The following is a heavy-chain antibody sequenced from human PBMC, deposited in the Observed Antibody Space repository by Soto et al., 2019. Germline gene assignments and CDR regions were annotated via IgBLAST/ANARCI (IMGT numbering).Heavy chain of an antibody. CDR1: GFTFSSYA. CDR2: IVGSGGST. D-gene: IGHD3-10*01. Sequence: EVQLLESGGGLVQPGGSLRLSCAASGFTFSSYAMSWVRQAPGKGLECVASIVGSGGSTYYADSVKGRFTISRDNSKNTLYLQMNSLRAEDTAVYYCAKFRGYGSGSYYFDYWGKGTLVTVSS. V-gene: IGHV3-23*01. J-gene: IGHJ4*02. CDR3: AKFRGYGSGSYYFDY.